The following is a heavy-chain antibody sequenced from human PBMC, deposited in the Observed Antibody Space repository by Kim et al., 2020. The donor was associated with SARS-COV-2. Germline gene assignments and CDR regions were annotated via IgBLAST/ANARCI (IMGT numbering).Heavy chain of an antibody. V-gene: IGHV3-66*01. J-gene: IGHJ4*02. Sequence: GGSLRLSCTVSGFTVNDNYMSWVRQAPGKGLEWASVTYGGDETFYADSVKGRFTVSSDNSKNTLFLQMNTLRAEDTAVYYCARILGIGDNYFDYWGQGTLVTVSS. CDR2: TYGGDET. CDR1: GFTVNDNY. CDR3: ARILGIGDNYFDY. D-gene: IGHD2-15*01.